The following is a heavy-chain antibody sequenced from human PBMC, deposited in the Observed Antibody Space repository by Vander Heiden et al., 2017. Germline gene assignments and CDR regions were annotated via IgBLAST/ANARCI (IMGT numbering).Heavy chain of an antibody. CDR3: ARGRDQSGYSYVYGYDAFDI. D-gene: IGHD5-18*01. CDR1: GFTFGSYA. CDR2: ISSNGGST. V-gene: IGHV3-64*02. J-gene: IGHJ3*02. Sequence: EVQLVESGEGLVQPGGSLRLSCAASGFTFGSYAMHGVGQAPGKGLEYVSAISSNGGSTYYADSVKGRFTISRDNSKNTLYLQMGSLRAEDMAVYYCARGRDQSGYSYVYGYDAFDIWGQGTMVTVSS.